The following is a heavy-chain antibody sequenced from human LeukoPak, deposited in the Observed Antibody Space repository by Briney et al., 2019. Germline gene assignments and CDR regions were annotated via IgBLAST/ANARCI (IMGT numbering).Heavy chain of an antibody. CDR1: AFTFSSYW. V-gene: IGHV3-74*01. Sequence: GGSLRLSCAASAFTFSSYWMHWVRQAPGRGLVWVSRVNSDGSSTNYADSVKGRFTISRDNAKNTLYLQMNSLRAEDTAVYYCASQRGGIWGQGTLVTVSS. CDR2: VNSDGSST. CDR3: ASQRGGI. J-gene: IGHJ4*02.